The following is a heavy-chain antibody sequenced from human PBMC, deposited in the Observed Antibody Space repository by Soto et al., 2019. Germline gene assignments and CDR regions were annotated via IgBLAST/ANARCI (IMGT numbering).Heavy chain of an antibody. D-gene: IGHD5-18*01. V-gene: IGHV2-5*02. CDR2: MYWDDDE. CDR1: GFSFSTRGGG. CDR3: PHRPRGYSYHFDF. J-gene: IGHJ4*02. Sequence: QITLKQSGPPLVKPTQTLTLTCTFPGFSFSTRGGGVAWIRQPPGQALEWLALMYWDDDEGYSTSLKSRLTSTKDTSKNQVVLTMTIMDPVDPATYFCPHRPRGYSYHFDFWRQGTLVTVSS.